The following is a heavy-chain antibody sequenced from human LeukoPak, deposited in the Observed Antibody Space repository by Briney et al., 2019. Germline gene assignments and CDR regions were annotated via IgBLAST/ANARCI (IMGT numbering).Heavy chain of an antibody. Sequence: GASVKVTCNASGYSFTSYSISWVRQAPGQGLEWVGSISPYNGNTNYAQKLQGRVTMTTDTSTSTAYMELRSLRSDDTAVYYCARVGEQQLTLDYWGQGTLVTVSP. J-gene: IGHJ4*02. D-gene: IGHD1/OR15-1a*01. V-gene: IGHV1-18*01. CDR3: ARVGEQQLTLDY. CDR1: GYSFTSYS. CDR2: ISPYNGNT.